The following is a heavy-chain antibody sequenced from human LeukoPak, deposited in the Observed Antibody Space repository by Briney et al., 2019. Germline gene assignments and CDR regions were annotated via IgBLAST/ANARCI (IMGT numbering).Heavy chain of an antibody. Sequence: TSGTLSLTCAVYGGSFSGYYWSWIRQPPGKGLEWIGEINHSGSTNYNPSLKSRVTISVDTSKNQFSLKLSSVTAADTAVYYCAQEGTIFGVAFDYWGQGTLVTVSS. CDR3: AQEGTIFGVAFDY. J-gene: IGHJ4*02. V-gene: IGHV4-34*01. CDR2: INHSGST. CDR1: GGSFSGYY. D-gene: IGHD3-3*01.